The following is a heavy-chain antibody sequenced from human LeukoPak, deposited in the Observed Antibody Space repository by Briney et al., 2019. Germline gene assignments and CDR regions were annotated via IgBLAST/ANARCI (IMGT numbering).Heavy chain of an antibody. V-gene: IGHV3-53*01. J-gene: IGHJ4*02. D-gene: IGHD4-17*01. CDR3: ARMTTVTCYFDY. Sequence: PGGALRLSCAASGFTVSSNYMSWVRQAPGKGLEWVSVIYSGGSTYYADSVKGRFTISRDNSRNTLYLQMNSLRAEDTAVYYCARMTTVTCYFDYWGQGTLVTVSS. CDR2: IYSGGST. CDR1: GFTVSSNY.